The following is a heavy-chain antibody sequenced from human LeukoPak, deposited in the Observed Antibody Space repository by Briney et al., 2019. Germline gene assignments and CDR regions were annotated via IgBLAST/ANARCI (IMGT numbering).Heavy chain of an antibody. D-gene: IGHD6-13*01. CDR3: ARDYRLGSSSWPPEYFQH. J-gene: IGHJ1*01. V-gene: IGHV1-69*06. Sequence: SVKVSCKASGVTFSSYAISWVRQAPGQGLEWMGGIIPIFGTANYAQKFQGRVTITADKSTSTAYMELSSLRSEDTAVYYCARDYRLGSSSWPPEYFQHWGQGTLVTVSS. CDR2: IIPIFGTA. CDR1: GVTFSSYA.